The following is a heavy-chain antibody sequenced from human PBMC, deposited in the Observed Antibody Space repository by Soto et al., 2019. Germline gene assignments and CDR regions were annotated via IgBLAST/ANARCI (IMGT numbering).Heavy chain of an antibody. CDR1: GFKFGDYA. D-gene: IGHD5-18*01. CDR3: AKGGGYSSGTNDAFDI. J-gene: IGHJ3*02. Sequence: EVQLVESGGGLVQPGRSLRLSCEASGFKFGDYAMHWVRQAPGKGLEWLSGVSWNSEIVGYADSVKGRFTISRDNSKNTVFLQMNSLRAEDTAVYYCAKGGGYSSGTNDAFDIWGQGTMVTVSS. CDR2: VSWNSEIV. V-gene: IGHV3-9*01.